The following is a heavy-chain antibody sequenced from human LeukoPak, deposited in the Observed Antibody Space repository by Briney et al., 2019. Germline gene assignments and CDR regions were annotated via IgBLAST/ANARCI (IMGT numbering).Heavy chain of an antibody. D-gene: IGHD3-10*01. CDR3: ASPTWFGVPPDV. J-gene: IGHJ6*04. CDR2: ISSSSSYI. Sequence: GGSLRLSCAASGFTFSDYYMSWVRQAPGKGLEWVSSISSSSSYIYYADSVKGRFTISRDNAKNSLYLQMNSLRAEDTAVYYCASPTWFGVPPDVWGKGTTVTISS. V-gene: IGHV3-21*01. CDR1: GFTFSDYY.